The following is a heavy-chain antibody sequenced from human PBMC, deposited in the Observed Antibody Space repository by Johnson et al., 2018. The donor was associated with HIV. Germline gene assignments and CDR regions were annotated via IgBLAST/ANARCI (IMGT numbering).Heavy chain of an antibody. CDR2: IKEDGSEK. V-gene: IGHV3-7*05. CDR3: ARSVSLVRGALDI. Sequence: VQLVESGGGLVQPGGSLRLACVASGFTISSNWMNWVRQAPGKGLEWVANIKEDGSEKYYVDSVRGRFTISRDNAKNSLYLQMNSLRVDDTAVYYCARSVSLVRGALDIWGQGTMVTVSS. J-gene: IGHJ3*02. CDR1: GFTISSNW. D-gene: IGHD2/OR15-2a*01.